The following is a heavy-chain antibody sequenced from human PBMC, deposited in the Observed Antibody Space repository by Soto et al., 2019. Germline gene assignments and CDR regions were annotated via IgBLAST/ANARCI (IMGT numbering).Heavy chain of an antibody. V-gene: IGHV1-69*13. CDR2: IIPIFGTA. CDR3: ARGNVGSSWYYFDY. Sequence: ASVKVSCKASGGTFSSYAISWVRQAPGQGLEWMGGIIPIFGTANYAQKFQGRVTITADESTSTVYMELSSLRSEDTALYYCARGNVGSSWYYFDYWGQGALVTVSS. D-gene: IGHD6-13*01. J-gene: IGHJ4*02. CDR1: GGTFSSYA.